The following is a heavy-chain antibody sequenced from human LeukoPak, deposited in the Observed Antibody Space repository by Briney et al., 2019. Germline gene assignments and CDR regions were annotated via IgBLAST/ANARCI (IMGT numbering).Heavy chain of an antibody. CDR1: GYTFTSYG. V-gene: IGHV1-8*03. CDR2: MNPNSGNT. CDR3: ARGSTWEHGDY. D-gene: IGHD1-26*01. Sequence: ASVKVSCKASGYTFTSYGINWVRQATGQGLEWMGWMNPNSGNTGYAQKFQGRVTITRNTSISTAYMELSSLRSEDTAVYYCARGSTWEHGDYWGQGTLVTVSS. J-gene: IGHJ4*02.